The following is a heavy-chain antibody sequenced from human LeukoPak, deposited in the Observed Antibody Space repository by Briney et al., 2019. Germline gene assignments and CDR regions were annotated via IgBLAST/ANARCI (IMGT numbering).Heavy chain of an antibody. CDR3: ARAPSSGSYFDY. CDR1: GGTFISYA. J-gene: IGHJ4*02. CDR2: IIPIFGIA. D-gene: IGHD1-26*01. V-gene: IGHV1-69*04. Sequence: VASVKVSCKASGGTFISYAISWVRQAPGQGLEWMGRIIPIFGIANYAQKFQGRVTITADKSTSTAYMELSSLRSEDTAVYYCARAPSSGSYFDYWGQGTLVTVSS.